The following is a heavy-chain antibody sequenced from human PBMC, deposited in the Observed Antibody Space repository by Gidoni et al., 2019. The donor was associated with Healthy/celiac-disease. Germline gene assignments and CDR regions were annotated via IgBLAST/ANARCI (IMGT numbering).Heavy chain of an antibody. J-gene: IGHJ4*02. CDR1: GGSFSGYY. D-gene: IGHD3-16*02. V-gene: IGHV4-34*02. CDR3: ARGYDYVWGSYRPLDY. Sequence: QVQLQQWGAGLLKPSETLSLTCAVYGGSFSGYYWRWIRQPPGKGLEWIGEINHSGSTNYNPSLKSRVTISVDTSKNQFSLKLSSVTAADTAVYYCARGYDYVWGSYRPLDYWGQGTLVTVSS. CDR2: INHSGST.